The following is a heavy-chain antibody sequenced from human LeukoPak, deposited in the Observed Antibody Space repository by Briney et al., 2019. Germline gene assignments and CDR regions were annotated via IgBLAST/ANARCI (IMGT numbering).Heavy chain of an antibody. V-gene: IGHV3-21*01. CDR1: GFTFSSYS. CDR2: ISSSSSYI. D-gene: IGHD2-15*01. Sequence: GGSLRLSCAASGFTFSSYSMNWVRQAPGKGLEWVSSISSSSSYIYYADSVKGRFTISRDNAKNSLYLQMNSLRAEDTAVYYCARDWEGYCSGGSCGENAFDIWDRGTMVTVSS. J-gene: IGHJ3*02. CDR3: ARDWEGYCSGGSCGENAFDI.